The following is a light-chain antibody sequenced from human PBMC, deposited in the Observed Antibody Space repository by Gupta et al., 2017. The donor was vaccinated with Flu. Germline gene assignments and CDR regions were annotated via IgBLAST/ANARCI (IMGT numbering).Light chain of an antibody. CDR3: STCDDSRNGTV. CDR1: TSNIGSTT. Sequence: SLLTQPPSATRPPGQRVTSSCSGSTSNIGSTTVNWYRQHPARLPKALMYSNNHRPSGVPDRFSGSNSGTAAPLSISGLQAEDEAVYYCSTCDDSRNGTVFGGGTKLTVL. CDR2: SNN. J-gene: IGLJ3*02. V-gene: IGLV1-44*01.